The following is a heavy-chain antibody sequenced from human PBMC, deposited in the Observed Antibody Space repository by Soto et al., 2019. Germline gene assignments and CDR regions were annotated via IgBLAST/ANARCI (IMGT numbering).Heavy chain of an antibody. V-gene: IGHV4-59*08. CDR3: ARRYGDYFDY. CDR1: CGSISNYD. J-gene: IGHJ4*02. CDR2: IYYSGST. D-gene: IGHD4-17*01. Sequence: SETLSLTWTVSCGSISNYDWSWIRQPQGKGLEWIGYIYYSGSTNYNPSLKSRVTISVDTSKNQFSLKLSSVTAADTAVYYCARRYGDYFDYWGQGTLVTAS.